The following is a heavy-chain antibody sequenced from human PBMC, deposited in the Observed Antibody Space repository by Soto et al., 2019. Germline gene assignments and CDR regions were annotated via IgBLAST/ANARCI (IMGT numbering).Heavy chain of an antibody. V-gene: IGHV3-9*01. CDR1: GFTFSNYG. CDR2: ICWNRSST. J-gene: IGHJ4*02. CDR3: AKDGARYGDYFDY. Sequence: GGSLRLSCAASGFTFSNYGMHWVRQAPGKGLEWVAGICWNRSSTDYADSVKGRFTISRDNAKNSLYLQMNSLRAEDTALYYCAKDGARYGDYFDYWGQGTLVTVSS. D-gene: IGHD4-17*01.